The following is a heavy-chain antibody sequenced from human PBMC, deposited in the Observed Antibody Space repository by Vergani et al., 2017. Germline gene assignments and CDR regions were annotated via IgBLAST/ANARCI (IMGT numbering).Heavy chain of an antibody. CDR3: AKLSAVAGILDY. V-gene: IGHV3-23*01. J-gene: IGHJ4*02. CDR1: GFTFSSYA. Sequence: EVQLLESGGGLVQPGGSLRLSCAASGFTFSSYAMSWVRQAPGKGLEWGSAISGSGGSTYYADSVKGRFTISRDNSKNTLYLQMNSLRAEDTAVYYCAKLSAVAGILDYWGQGTLVTVSS. CDR2: ISGSGGST. D-gene: IGHD6-19*01.